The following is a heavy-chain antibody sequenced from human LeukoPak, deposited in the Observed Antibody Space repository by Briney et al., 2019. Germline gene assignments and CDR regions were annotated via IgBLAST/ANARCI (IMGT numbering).Heavy chain of an antibody. V-gene: IGHV3-9*03. CDR1: GFIFDDYA. J-gene: IGHJ6*03. Sequence: GGSLRLSCAASGFIFDDYAMHWVRQAPGKGLEWVSGITWNSDSIDYADSVKGRFTISRDNAKNSLYLQMNSLRAEDMALYYCAKGGGGRLIYYYYMDVWGKGTTVTVSS. CDR3: AKGGGGRLIYYYYMDV. D-gene: IGHD3-16*01. CDR2: ITWNSDSI.